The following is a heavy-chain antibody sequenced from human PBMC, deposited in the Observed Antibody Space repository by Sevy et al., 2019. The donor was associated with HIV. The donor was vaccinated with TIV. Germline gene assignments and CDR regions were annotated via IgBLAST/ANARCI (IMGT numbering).Heavy chain of an antibody. Sequence: SETLSLTCTVSGGSVSSGSYYWSWIRQPPGKGLEWIGYIYYSGSTNYHPSLKSRVTISVDTSKNQFSLKLSSVTAADTAVYYCARGDYYYYYMDVWGKGTTVTVSS. V-gene: IGHV4-61*01. CDR1: GGSVSSGSYY. J-gene: IGHJ6*03. CDR3: ARGDYYYYYMDV. CDR2: IYYSGST.